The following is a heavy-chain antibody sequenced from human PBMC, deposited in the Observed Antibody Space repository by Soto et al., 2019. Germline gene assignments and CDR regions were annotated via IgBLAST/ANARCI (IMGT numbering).Heavy chain of an antibody. CDR1: GFTFSNYA. Sequence: QVQLVESGGGVVQPGRSLRLSCTASGFTFSNYAMHWVRQAPGKGLEWVAVISYDGSNKYYADSVKGRFTISRDNSKNTLYLQINSLRAEDTAVYYCARDVWHDGSHFAYWGQGTLVTVSS. CDR2: ISYDGSNK. D-gene: IGHD3-22*01. CDR3: ARDVWHDGSHFAY. V-gene: IGHV3-30-3*01. J-gene: IGHJ4*02.